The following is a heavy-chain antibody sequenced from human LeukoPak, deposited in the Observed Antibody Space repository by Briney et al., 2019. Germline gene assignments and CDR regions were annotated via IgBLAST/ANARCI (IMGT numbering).Heavy chain of an antibody. Sequence: GGSLRLSCAASGFTFSSYGMHWVRQAPGKGLEWVAVIWYDGSNKYYADSVKGRFTISRDNAKNSLYLQMNSLRAEDTAVYHCARVVDIVATIWFDYWGQGTLVTVSS. D-gene: IGHD5-12*01. CDR3: ARVVDIVATIWFDY. V-gene: IGHV3-33*01. J-gene: IGHJ4*02. CDR1: GFTFSSYG. CDR2: IWYDGSNK.